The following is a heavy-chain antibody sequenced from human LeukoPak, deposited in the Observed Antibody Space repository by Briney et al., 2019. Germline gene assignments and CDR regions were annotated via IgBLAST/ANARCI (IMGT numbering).Heavy chain of an antibody. Sequence: SETLSLTCAVSGGSISSGNWWSWVRQPPGKGLEWIGEIYHSGSTNYNPSLKSRVTISVDKSKNQFSLKLSSVTAADTAAYYCAREGRAGYNLGYWGQGTLVTVSS. D-gene: IGHD5-24*01. CDR1: GGSISSGNW. CDR3: AREGRAGYNLGY. CDR2: IYHSGST. J-gene: IGHJ4*02. V-gene: IGHV4-4*02.